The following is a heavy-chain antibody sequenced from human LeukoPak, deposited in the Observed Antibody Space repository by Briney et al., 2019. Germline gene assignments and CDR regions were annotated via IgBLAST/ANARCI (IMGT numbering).Heavy chain of an antibody. CDR1: GGTFSSFA. V-gene: IGHV1-69*06. D-gene: IGHD3-22*01. J-gene: IGHJ1*01. Sequence: AASVKVSCRTSGGTFSSFAINWVRQAPGQGLEWMGEITPIFGTTNSAQRFRGRVTITADKSTSTAYMELSSLRSEDTAVYYCASSWPYYYDSSGYYFWGQGTLVTVSS. CDR3: ASSWPYYYDSSGYYF. CDR2: ITPIFGTT.